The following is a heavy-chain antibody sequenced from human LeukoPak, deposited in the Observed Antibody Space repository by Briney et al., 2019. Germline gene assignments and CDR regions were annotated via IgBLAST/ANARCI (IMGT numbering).Heavy chain of an antibody. CDR1: GFTFSSYG. J-gene: IGHJ6*03. D-gene: IGHD6-19*01. CDR3: AKSPPYSSGSRQSNYYYYMDV. Sequence: PGGSLRLSCAASGFTFSSYGMSWVRQAPGKGLEWVSAISGSGGSTYYADSVKGRFTISRDNSKNTLYLQMNSLRAEDTAVYYCAKSPPYSSGSRQSNYYYYMDVWGKGTTVTISS. CDR2: ISGSGGST. V-gene: IGHV3-23*01.